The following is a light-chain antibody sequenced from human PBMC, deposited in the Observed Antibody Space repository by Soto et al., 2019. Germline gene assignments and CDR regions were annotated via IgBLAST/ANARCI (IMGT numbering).Light chain of an antibody. Sequence: DIQMTQSPSTLSASVGDRVTISCRASQSLSGWLVWYQQKPGKVHNLLIYKASRLASGVPSRFSGSESGTEFTLTISSLQPDDFATYYGQQYHSYPLTFGGGTKVEIK. CDR2: KAS. J-gene: IGKJ4*01. V-gene: IGKV1-5*03. CDR1: QSLSGW. CDR3: QQYHSYPLT.